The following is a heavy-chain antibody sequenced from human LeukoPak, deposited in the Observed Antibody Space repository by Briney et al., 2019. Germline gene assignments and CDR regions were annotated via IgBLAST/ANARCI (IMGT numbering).Heavy chain of an antibody. CDR2: IYTSGST. CDR3: ARPFTSSSSPDY. D-gene: IGHD6-6*01. V-gene: IGHV4-4*09. Sequence: PSETLSLICPVSGGSISSYYWSWIRQPPGKGLEWIGYIYTSGSTNYNPSLKSRVTISVDTSKNQFSLKLCSVTAADTAVYYCARPFTSSSSPDYWGQGTLVTVYS. CDR1: GGSISSYY. J-gene: IGHJ4*02.